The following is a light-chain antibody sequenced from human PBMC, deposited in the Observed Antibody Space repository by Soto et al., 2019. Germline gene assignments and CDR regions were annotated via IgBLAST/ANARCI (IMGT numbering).Light chain of an antibody. CDR1: QSISVW. CDR3: QQYNTYSRT. J-gene: IGKJ1*01. V-gene: IGKV1-5*01. Sequence: QMTQSPYTLSASVGDRVTITFRASQSISVWLAWYQQKPGKAPKLLIYAASKLQSGVPSRFSGNRSETEFTLTISSLQPDDFATYYCQQYNTYSRTFGQGTKVDIK. CDR2: AAS.